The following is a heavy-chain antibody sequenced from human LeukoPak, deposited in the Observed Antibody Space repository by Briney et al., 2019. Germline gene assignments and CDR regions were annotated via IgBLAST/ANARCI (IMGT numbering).Heavy chain of an antibody. J-gene: IGHJ4*02. Sequence: GGSLRLSCATSGFTVSSNYMSWVRQAPGKGLEWVSVIYSGGSTYYADFVKGRFTISRDNSKNTLYLQMNSLRAEDTAVYYCARTQWLVRGGAGFDYWGQGTLVTVSS. CDR1: GFTVSSNY. CDR2: IYSGGST. V-gene: IGHV3-66*01. D-gene: IGHD6-19*01. CDR3: ARTQWLVRGGAGFDY.